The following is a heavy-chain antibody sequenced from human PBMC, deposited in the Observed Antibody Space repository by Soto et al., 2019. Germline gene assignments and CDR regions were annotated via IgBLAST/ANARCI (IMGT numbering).Heavy chain of an antibody. J-gene: IGHJ6*03. D-gene: IGHD3-16*01. CDR3: ARDGGLYYMDV. CDR2: IYCSGST. Sequence: SETLSLTCTVSGGSISSYYWSWIRQPPGKGLEWIGYIYCSGSTNYNPSLKSRVTISVDTSKNQFSLKLSSVTAADTAVYYCARDGGLYYMDVWGKGTTVTVSS. CDR1: GGSISSYY. V-gene: IGHV4-59*01.